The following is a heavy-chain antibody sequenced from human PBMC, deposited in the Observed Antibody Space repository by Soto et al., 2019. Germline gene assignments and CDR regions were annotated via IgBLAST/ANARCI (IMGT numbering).Heavy chain of an antibody. V-gene: IGHV3-7*03. CDR2: IKEDGSDK. Sequence: EVQLVESGGGLVQPGGSLRLSCAASGFNFRTYWMSWVRQAPGKGLEWVANIKEDGSDKYYVDSVKGRLTVSRDNAKNLLYLQLNSLRAEDTAVYYCAREVFGYGPKGAVFDHWGQGSLVTVSS. CDR1: GFNFRTYW. J-gene: IGHJ4*02. D-gene: IGHD5-18*01. CDR3: AREVFGYGPKGAVFDH.